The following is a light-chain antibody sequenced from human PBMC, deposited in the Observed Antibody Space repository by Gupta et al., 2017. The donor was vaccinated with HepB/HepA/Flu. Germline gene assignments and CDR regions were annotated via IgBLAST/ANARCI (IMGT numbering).Light chain of an antibody. CDR3: QQYNNWPPFT. CDR2: GAS. V-gene: IGKV3-15*01. J-gene: IGKJ3*01. Sequence: EIVMTQSPATLSVSPGERATLSCRASQSVSSNLAWYQQKPGQAPRLLIYGASTRATGIPARFSGSGYGTEFTLTISSRQSEDFAVYYCQQYNNWPPFTFGPGTKVDIK. CDR1: QSVSSN.